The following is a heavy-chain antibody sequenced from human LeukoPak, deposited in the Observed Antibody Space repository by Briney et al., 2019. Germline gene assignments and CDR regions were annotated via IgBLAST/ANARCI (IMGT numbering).Heavy chain of an antibody. J-gene: IGHJ4*02. D-gene: IGHD2-2*01. Sequence: GGSLRLSCAASGFTFSSYGMHRVRQAPGKGLEWVAVIWYDGSNKYYADSVKGRFTISRDNSKNTLYLQMNSLRAEDTAVYYCAREGSVRQLCLDYWGQGTLVTVSS. CDR2: IWYDGSNK. V-gene: IGHV3-33*01. CDR1: GFTFSSYG. CDR3: AREGSVRQLCLDY.